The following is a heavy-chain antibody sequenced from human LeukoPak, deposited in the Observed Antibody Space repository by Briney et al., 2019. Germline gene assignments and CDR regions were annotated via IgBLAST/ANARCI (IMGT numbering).Heavy chain of an antibody. J-gene: IGHJ4*02. Sequence: GASVKVSCKASGGTFSSYAISWVRQAPGQGLEWMGGIIPIFGTANYAQKFQGRVTMTRDTSISTAYMELSRLRSDDTAVYYCARAVAGKNWGQGTLVTVSS. CDR2: IIPIFGTA. V-gene: IGHV1-69*05. CDR1: GGTFSSYA. D-gene: IGHD6-19*01. CDR3: ARAVAGKN.